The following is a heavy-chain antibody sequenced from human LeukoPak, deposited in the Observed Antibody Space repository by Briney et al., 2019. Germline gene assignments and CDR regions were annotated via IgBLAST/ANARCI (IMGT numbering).Heavy chain of an antibody. D-gene: IGHD5-18*01. V-gene: IGHV1-69*13. Sequence: SVKVSCKASGGTFSSYAISWVRQAPGQGLEWMGGIIPIFGTANYAQKFQGRVTITADESTSTAYMELSSLRSEDTAVYYCARGKSGYTFGPLDSWGQGTLVTVSS. CDR1: GGTFSSYA. J-gene: IGHJ4*02. CDR3: ARGKSGYTFGPLDS. CDR2: IIPIFGTA.